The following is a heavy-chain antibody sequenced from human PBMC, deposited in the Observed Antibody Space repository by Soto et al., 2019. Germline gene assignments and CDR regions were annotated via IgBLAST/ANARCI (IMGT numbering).Heavy chain of an antibody. V-gene: IGHV4-59*01. CDR2: IYYSGST. Sequence: QVQLQESGPGLVKPSETLSLTCTVSGGSISSYYWSWIRQPPGKGLEWIGYIYYSGSTNYNPSLKSRVTISVDTSKNQFSLKLSSVTAADTAVYYCARLRVVPAAIVGWFDPWGQGTLVTVSS. CDR3: ARLRVVPAAIVGWFDP. CDR1: GGSISSYY. J-gene: IGHJ5*02. D-gene: IGHD2-2*01.